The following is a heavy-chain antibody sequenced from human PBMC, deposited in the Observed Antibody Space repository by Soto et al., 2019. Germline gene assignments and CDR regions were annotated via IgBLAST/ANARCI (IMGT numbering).Heavy chain of an antibody. V-gene: IGHV3-48*02. CDR1: GFTFSSYS. D-gene: IGHD1-26*01. CDR2: ISSSSSTI. CDR3: AMTTIVGATVPALDY. Sequence: GGSMSIACAASGFTFSSYSMNWARQAPGKGLEWVSYISSSSSTIYYADSVKGRFTISRDNAKNSLYLQMNSLRDEDTAVYYCAMTTIVGATVPALDYWGQGTLVTGSP. J-gene: IGHJ4*02.